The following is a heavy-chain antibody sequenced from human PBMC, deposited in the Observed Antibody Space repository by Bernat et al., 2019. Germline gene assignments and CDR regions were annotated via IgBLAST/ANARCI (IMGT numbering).Heavy chain of an antibody. CDR1: GFSFDDYA. V-gene: IGHV3-9*01. Sequence: EVQLVESGGGLVQPGRSLRLSCAASGFSFDDYAMHWVRQAPGKGLEWVSGISWNSGNIGYADSVKGRFTISRDNTKSSLFLQMSSLRAEDTALYFCAKGSLGVPTAIPDYWGQGTLVTVSS. D-gene: IGHD2-21*02. CDR2: ISWNSGNI. J-gene: IGHJ4*02. CDR3: AKGSLGVPTAIPDY.